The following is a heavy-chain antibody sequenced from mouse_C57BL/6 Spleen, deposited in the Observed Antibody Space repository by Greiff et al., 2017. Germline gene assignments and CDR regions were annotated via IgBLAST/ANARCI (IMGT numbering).Heavy chain of an antibody. Sequence: QVQLQQPGAELVMPGASVKLSCKASGYTFTSYWMHWVKQRPGQGLEWIGEIDPSDSYTNYNQKFKGKSTLTVDKSSSTAYMQLSSLTSEDSAVYYCASFLDYGFAYWGQGTLVTVSA. J-gene: IGHJ3*01. CDR3: ASFLDYGFAY. V-gene: IGHV1-69*01. CDR2: IDPSDSYT. D-gene: IGHD2-4*01. CDR1: GYTFTSYW.